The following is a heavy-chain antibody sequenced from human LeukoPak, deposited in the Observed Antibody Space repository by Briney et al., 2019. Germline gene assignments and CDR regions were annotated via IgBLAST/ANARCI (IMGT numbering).Heavy chain of an antibody. CDR2: ISAYNGNT. D-gene: IGHD3-10*01. Sequence: EASVKVSCKASGYTFTSYGISWVRRAPGQGLEWMGWISAYNGNTNYAQKLQGRVTMTTDTSTSTAYMELRSLRSDDTVVYYCAREWGGIWCGEGDYYYYYMDVWGKGTTVTISS. J-gene: IGHJ6*03. CDR1: GYTFTSYG. V-gene: IGHV1-18*01. CDR3: AREWGGIWCGEGDYYYYYMDV.